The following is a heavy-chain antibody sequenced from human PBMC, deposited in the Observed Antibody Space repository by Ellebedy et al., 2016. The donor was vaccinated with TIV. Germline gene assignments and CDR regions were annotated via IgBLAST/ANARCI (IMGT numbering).Heavy chain of an antibody. CDR3: ARKALSYDHYFDY. Sequence: MPSETLSLTCSVSAGSIKSYYWNWIRQPPGKGLQWIANIYYGGDIGYNPSLKSRATISLDTSKSQFSLRLSSVTAADTAIYYCARKALSYDHYFDYWGQGLLVTVSS. D-gene: IGHD3-22*01. V-gene: IGHV4-59*01. CDR2: IYYGGDI. J-gene: IGHJ4*02. CDR1: AGSIKSYY.